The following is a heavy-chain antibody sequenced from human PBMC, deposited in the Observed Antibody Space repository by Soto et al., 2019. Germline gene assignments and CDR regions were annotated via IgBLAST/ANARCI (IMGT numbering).Heavy chain of an antibody. V-gene: IGHV3-74*01. CDR1: GFTFSSYW. Sequence: EVQLVESGGGLVQPGGSLRLSCAASGFTFSSYWMHWVRQAPGKGLVWVSRINSDGSSTSYADSVKGRFTISRDNAKNTLYLQMNSLRAEDTAVYYCARWTSALYYYGSGSLLWGQGTLVTVSS. J-gene: IGHJ4*02. D-gene: IGHD3-10*01. CDR2: INSDGSST. CDR3: ARWTSALYYYGSGSLL.